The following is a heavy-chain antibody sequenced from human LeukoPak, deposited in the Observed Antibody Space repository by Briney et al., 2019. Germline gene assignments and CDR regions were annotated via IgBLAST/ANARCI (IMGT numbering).Heavy chain of an antibody. CDR2: IIPILGIA. D-gene: IGHD2-15*01. CDR1: GGTFSSYA. CDR3: ARLGYCSGGSCSTTVVTLGAFDI. J-gene: IGHJ3*02. Sequence: ASVKVSCKASGGTFSSYAISWVRQAPGQGLEWMGRIIPILGIANYAQKFQGRVTITADKSTSPAYMELSSLRSADTAVYYCARLGYCSGGSCSTTVVTLGAFDIWGQGTMVTVSS. V-gene: IGHV1-69*04.